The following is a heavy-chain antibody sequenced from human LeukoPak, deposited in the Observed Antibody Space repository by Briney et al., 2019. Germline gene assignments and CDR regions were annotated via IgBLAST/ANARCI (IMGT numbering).Heavy chain of an antibody. CDR2: TREDGSEK. CDR3: AKSARRAGIAVAGTGGEFDY. Sequence: GSLRLSCAASGFTLSSSAMNWVRQAPGKGLEWVANTREDGSEKYYVDSVKGRFTISRDNAKNSLYLQMNSLRAEDTALYYCAKSARRAGIAVAGTGGEFDYWGQGTLVTVSS. V-gene: IGHV3-7*03. D-gene: IGHD6-19*01. J-gene: IGHJ4*02. CDR1: GFTLSSSA.